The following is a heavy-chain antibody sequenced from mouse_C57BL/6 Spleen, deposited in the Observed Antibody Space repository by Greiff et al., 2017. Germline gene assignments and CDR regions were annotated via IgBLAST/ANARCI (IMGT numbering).Heavy chain of an antibody. CDR3: ARVYGSSYETY. CDR2: IHPNSGST. V-gene: IGHV1-64*01. CDR1: GYTFTSYW. Sequence: VQLQQPGAELVKPGASVKLSCKASGYTFTSYWMHWVKQRPGQGLEWIGMIHPNSGSTNYNAKFKSKATLTVDKSSSTAYMQLSSLTSEDSAVSYCARVYGSSYETYWGQGTLVTVSA. D-gene: IGHD1-1*01. J-gene: IGHJ3*01.